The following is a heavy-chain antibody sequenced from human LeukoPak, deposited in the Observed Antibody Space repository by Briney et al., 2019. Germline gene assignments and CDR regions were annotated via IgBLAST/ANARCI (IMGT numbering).Heavy chain of an antibody. Sequence: ASVKVSCKASGYTFTGYYMHWLRQAPGQGLEWMGWINPNRGSTGYAQKFQGRVTMTRNTSISTAYMELSRLRSEDTAVYYCARGGTSLATMIVVPSWFDPWGQGTLVTVSS. J-gene: IGHJ5*02. CDR1: GYTFTGYY. D-gene: IGHD3-22*01. V-gene: IGHV1-8*02. CDR2: INPNRGST. CDR3: ARGGTSLATMIVVPSWFDP.